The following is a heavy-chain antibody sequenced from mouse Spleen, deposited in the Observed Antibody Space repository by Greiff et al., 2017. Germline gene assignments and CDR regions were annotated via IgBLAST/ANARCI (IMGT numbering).Heavy chain of an antibody. Sequence: VQLQQSGPGLVAPSQSLSITCTVSGFSLTSYDISWIRQPPGKGLEWLGVIWTGGGTNYNSAFMSRLSISKDNSKSQVFLKMNSLQTDDTAIYYCVRVHYGSGYVDAMDYWGQGTSVTVSS. CDR1: GFSLTSYD. CDR3: VRVHYGSGYVDAMDY. D-gene: IGHD1-1*01. V-gene: IGHV2-9-2*01. CDR2: IWTGGGT. J-gene: IGHJ4*01.